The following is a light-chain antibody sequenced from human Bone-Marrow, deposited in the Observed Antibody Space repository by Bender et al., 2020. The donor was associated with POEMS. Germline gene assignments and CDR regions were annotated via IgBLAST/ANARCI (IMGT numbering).Light chain of an antibody. J-gene: IGLJ3*02. CDR2: EGS. Sequence: QSALTQPASVSASPGQSIAISCTGTSSDIGTYNYVSWCQQHPGKAPKLMIYEGSQRPSRVSNRFSGSKSGNTASLTISGLQAEDEADYYCCSYAGGYSWVFGGGTKLTVL. V-gene: IGLV2-23*01. CDR1: SSDIGTYNY. CDR3: CSYAGGYSWV.